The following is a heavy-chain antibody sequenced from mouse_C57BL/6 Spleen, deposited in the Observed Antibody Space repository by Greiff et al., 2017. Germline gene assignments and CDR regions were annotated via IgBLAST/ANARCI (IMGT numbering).Heavy chain of an antibody. CDR2: ISYDGSN. J-gene: IGHJ4*01. V-gene: IGHV3-6*01. D-gene: IGHD1-1*01. Sequence: ESGPGLVKPSQSLSLTCSVTGYSITSGYYWNWIRQFPGNKLEWMGYISYDGSNNYNPTLKNRISITRDTSKNQFFLKLNSVTTEDTATYYCARMDYYGSSYDYYAMDYWGQGTSVTVSS. CDR1: GYSITSGYY. CDR3: ARMDYYGSSYDYYAMDY.